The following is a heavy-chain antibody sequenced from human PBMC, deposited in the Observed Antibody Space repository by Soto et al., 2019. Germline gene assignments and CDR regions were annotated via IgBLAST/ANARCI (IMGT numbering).Heavy chain of an antibody. CDR2: IYYSGST. CDR3: ARKDYGSGSYYHWFDP. D-gene: IGHD3-10*01. CDR1: GGSISSSSYY. Sequence: PSETLSLTCTVSGGSISSSSYYWGWIRQPPGKGLEWIGSIYYSGSTYYNPSLKSRVTISVDTSKNQFSLKLSSVTAADTAVYYCARKDYGSGSYYHWFDPWGQGTLVTVSS. V-gene: IGHV4-39*07. J-gene: IGHJ5*02.